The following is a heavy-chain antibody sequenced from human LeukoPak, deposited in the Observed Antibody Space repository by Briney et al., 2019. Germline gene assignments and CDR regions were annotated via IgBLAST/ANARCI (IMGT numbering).Heavy chain of an antibody. CDR2: IIPIFGTA. CDR1: GGSFSSYA. V-gene: IGHV1-69*13. CDR3: ARGDCFNWNDDCYYYGMDV. D-gene: IGHD1-1*01. J-gene: IGHJ6*02. Sequence: SVKVSCKASGGSFSSYAVSWVRQAPGQGLEWMGGIIPIFGTANYAQKFQGRVTITADESTSTAHMELSSLRSEDTAVYYCARGDCFNWNDDCYYYGMDVWGQGTTVTVSS.